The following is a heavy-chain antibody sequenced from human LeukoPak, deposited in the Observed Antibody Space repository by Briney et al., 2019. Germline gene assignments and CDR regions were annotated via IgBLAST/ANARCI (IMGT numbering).Heavy chain of an antibody. CDR2: INPNSGGT. V-gene: IGHV1-2*02. CDR3: ASYVSSGWYSTDFDY. J-gene: IGHJ4*02. Sequence: ASVKVSCKASGYTFTGYYMHWVRQVPGQGLEWMGWINPNSGGTNYAQKFQGRVTMTRDTSISTAYMELSRLRSDDTAVYYCASYVSSGWYSTDFDYWGQGTLVTVSS. D-gene: IGHD6-19*01. CDR1: GYTFTGYY.